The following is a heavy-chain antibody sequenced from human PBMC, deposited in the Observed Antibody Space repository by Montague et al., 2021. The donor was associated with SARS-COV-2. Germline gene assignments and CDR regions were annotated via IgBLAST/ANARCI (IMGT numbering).Heavy chain of an antibody. CDR2: IYYSGST. J-gene: IGHJ3*02. Sequence: SETLSLTCTVSGGSFSSSCYYWGWIRQPPGKGLEWIGSIYYSGSTYYNPSLKSRATISVDTSKNQFSLKLSSVTAADTAVYYCASPTYYYDSSGSDAFDIWGQGTMVTVSS. CDR1: GGSFSSSCYY. D-gene: IGHD3-22*01. V-gene: IGHV4-39*01. CDR3: ASPTYYYDSSGSDAFDI.